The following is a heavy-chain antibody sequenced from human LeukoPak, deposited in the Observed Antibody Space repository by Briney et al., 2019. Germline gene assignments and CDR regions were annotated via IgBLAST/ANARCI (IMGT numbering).Heavy chain of an antibody. CDR2: IIPILGIA. V-gene: IGHV1-69*04. J-gene: IGHJ6*03. CDR1: GGTFSSYG. D-gene: IGHD6-13*01. CDR3: ARDNRIAAAGSNYYYYYMDV. Sequence: SVKVSCKASGGTFSSYGISWVRQAPGQGLEWMGRIIPILGIANYAQKFQGRVTITADKSTSTAYMELSSLRSEDTAVYYCARDNRIAAAGSNYYYYYMDVWGKGTTVTVSS.